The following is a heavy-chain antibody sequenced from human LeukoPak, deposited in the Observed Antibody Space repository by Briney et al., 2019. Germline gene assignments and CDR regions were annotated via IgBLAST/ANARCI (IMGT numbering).Heavy chain of an antibody. D-gene: IGHD6-19*01. Sequence: GGSLRLSCAASGFTFSSYGMHWVRQAPGKGLGWVAVISYDGSNKYYADSVKGRFTISRDNSKNTLYLQMNSLRAEDTAVYYCAKGAVEWQWLGRDYFDYWGQGTLVTVSS. J-gene: IGHJ4*02. CDR2: ISYDGSNK. CDR1: GFTFSSYG. V-gene: IGHV3-30*18. CDR3: AKGAVEWQWLGRDYFDY.